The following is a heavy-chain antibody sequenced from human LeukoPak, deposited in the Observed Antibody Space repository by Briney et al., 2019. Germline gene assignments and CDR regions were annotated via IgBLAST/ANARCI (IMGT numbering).Heavy chain of an antibody. D-gene: IGHD1-26*01. J-gene: IGHJ6*03. CDR1: GGSISSYY. CDR2: IYYSGST. V-gene: IGHV4-59*01. Sequence: SETLSLTCTVSGGSISSYYWSWIRQPPGKGLEWIGYIYYSGSTNYNPSLKSRVTISVDTPKNQLSLKLSSVTAADTAVYYCARDLRSGSYYRYYYYMDVWGKGTTVTVSS. CDR3: ARDLRSGSYYRYYYYMDV.